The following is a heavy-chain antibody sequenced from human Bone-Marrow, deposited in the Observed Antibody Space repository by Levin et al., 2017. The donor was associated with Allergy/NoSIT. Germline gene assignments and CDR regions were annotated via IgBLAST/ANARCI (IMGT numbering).Heavy chain of an antibody. CDR2: IGSGVSR. CDR1: GFTFSSFA. V-gene: IGHV3-23*01. D-gene: IGHD7-27*01. Sequence: LSGGSLRLSCAASGFTFSSFAMSWVRQAPGKGLEWVSNIGSGVSRYYADSVKGRFTISRDNSKNTLYLQMNSLRAEDTAVYYCAKRRGALTGDYYFDYWGQGTLVTVSS. CDR3: AKRRGALTGDYYFDY. J-gene: IGHJ4*02.